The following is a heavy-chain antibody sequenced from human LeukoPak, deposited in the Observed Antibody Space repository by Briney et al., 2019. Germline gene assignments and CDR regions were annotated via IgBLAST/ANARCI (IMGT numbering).Heavy chain of an antibody. D-gene: IGHD3-10*01. J-gene: IGHJ6*03. CDR1: GGTFSSYA. CDR3: ARAYTMVRGAYYYYMDV. CDR2: MNPNSGNT. V-gene: IGHV1-8*02. Sequence: ASVKVSCKASGGTFSSYAISWVRQAPGQGLEWMGWMNPNSGNTGYAQKFQGRVTMTRNTSISTAHMELSSLRSEDTAVYYCARAYTMVRGAYYYYMDVWGKGTTVTVSS.